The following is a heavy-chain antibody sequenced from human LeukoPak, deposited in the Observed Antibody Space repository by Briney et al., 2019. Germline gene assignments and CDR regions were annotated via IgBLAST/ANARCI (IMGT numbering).Heavy chain of an antibody. J-gene: IGHJ4*02. D-gene: IGHD1-26*01. V-gene: IGHV3-64*01. Sequence: PGGSLRLSCAASGFTFSSYAMHWVRQAPRKGLEYVSAISSNGGSTYYANSVKGRFTISRDNSKNTLYLQMGSLRAEDMAVYYCAREPIVGATAGFDYWGQGTLVTVSS. CDR2: ISSNGGST. CDR3: AREPIVGATAGFDY. CDR1: GFTFSSYA.